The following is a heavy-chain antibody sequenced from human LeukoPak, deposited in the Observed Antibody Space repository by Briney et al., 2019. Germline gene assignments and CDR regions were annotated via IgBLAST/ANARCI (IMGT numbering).Heavy chain of an antibody. CDR3: AIDLYSVTGVS. V-gene: IGHV3-23*01. Sequence: PGGSLRLSCAASGFTFNTYAMSWVRLAPGKGLEWVSLISNNGGSTHYADSVKGRFTISRDNSKNTLYLQINSLKAEDTAVYYCAIDLYSVTGVSWGQGTLVTVSS. CDR1: GFTFNTYA. J-gene: IGHJ5*02. D-gene: IGHD6-19*01. CDR2: ISNNGGST.